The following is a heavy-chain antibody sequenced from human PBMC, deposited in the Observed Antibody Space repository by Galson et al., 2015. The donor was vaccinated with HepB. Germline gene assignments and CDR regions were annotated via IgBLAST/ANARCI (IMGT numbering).Heavy chain of an antibody. CDR1: GGTFSSYA. J-gene: IGHJ4*02. CDR3: ARDRGYSYGTGYFDY. CDR2: IIPIFGTA. D-gene: IGHD5-18*01. V-gene: IGHV1-69*13. Sequence: SVKVSCKASGGTFSSYAISWVRQAPGQGLEWMGGIIPIFGTANYAQKFQGRVTITADESTSTAYMELSSLRSEDTAVYYCARDRGYSYGTGYFDYWGQGTLVTVSS.